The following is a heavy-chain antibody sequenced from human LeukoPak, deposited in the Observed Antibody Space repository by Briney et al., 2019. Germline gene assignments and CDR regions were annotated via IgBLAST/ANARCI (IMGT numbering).Heavy chain of an antibody. CDR1: GGSFSGYY. CDR3: ARGPPYDYDSSGYYRFDY. CDR2: INHSGRT. J-gene: IGHJ4*02. D-gene: IGHD3-22*01. V-gene: IGHV4-34*01. Sequence: KPSETLSLTCPVNGGSFSGYYWTWIRQPPGKGLEWIGEINHSGRTKCTPSLESRVTISGDTSKKQFSLKLSYVTAADTAVYYCARGPPYDYDSSGYYRFDYWGQGILVTVSA.